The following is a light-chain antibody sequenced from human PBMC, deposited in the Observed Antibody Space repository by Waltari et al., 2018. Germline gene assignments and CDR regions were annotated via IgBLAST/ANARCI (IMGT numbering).Light chain of an antibody. CDR2: GNS. CDR1: RPNIGAGYD. J-gene: IGLJ2*01. CDR3: QSYDSSLSGGV. V-gene: IGLV1-40*01. Sequence: QSVLTPPPSVSGAPGQRVTISCTGSRPNIGAGYDVHWYQQLPGTAPKLLIYGNSNRPSGVPDRFSGSKSGTSASLAITGLQAEDEADYYCQSYDSSLSGGVFGGGTKLTVL.